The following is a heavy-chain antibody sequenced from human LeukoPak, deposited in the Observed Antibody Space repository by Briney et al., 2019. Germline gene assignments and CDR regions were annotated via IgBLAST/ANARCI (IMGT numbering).Heavy chain of an antibody. D-gene: IGHD1-26*01. Sequence: SGKVSCKASGYTFTSYYLHWVRQAPGQGLEWMGIIKPNGGSTTYAQKLQGRVTMTRDTSTSTVYMELSSLRSDDTAVYYCARGVGTNYFDYWGQGTLVTVSS. V-gene: IGHV1-46*01. J-gene: IGHJ4*02. CDR1: GYTFTSYY. CDR2: IKPNGGST. CDR3: ARGVGTNYFDY.